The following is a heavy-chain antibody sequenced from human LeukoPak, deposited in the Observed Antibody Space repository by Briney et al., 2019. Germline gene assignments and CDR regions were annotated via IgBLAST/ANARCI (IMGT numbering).Heavy chain of an antibody. Sequence: PGGSLPLPCAGSGFTFNQYAMNWLRQPPGKALEGVSSIAGTGFNTYYPDHLNGRFTISRDNSHNKLQLQLNSLSAEDTTDDYCAKDSKIVGPTFRSYHYMDVGGKGTTVTVSS. CDR1: GFTFNQYA. V-gene: IGHV3-23*01. CDR2: IAGTGFNT. CDR3: AKDSKIVGPTFRSYHYMDV. J-gene: IGHJ6*03. D-gene: IGHD1-26*01.